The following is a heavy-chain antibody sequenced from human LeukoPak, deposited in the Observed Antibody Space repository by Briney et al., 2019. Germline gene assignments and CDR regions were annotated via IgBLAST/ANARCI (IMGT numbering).Heavy chain of an antibody. V-gene: IGHV3-66*01. Sequence: PGGSLRLSCAASGFTVSTNYISWVRQAPGRGLEWVSLLYSGGTTSYADSVKGRFTISSDSSKNTLYLQMNSLRAEDTAVYYCARDRSSMVRGNYFDCWGQGTLVTVSS. CDR3: ARDRSSMVRGNYFDC. J-gene: IGHJ4*02. CDR2: LYSGGTT. CDR1: GFTVSTNY. D-gene: IGHD3-10*01.